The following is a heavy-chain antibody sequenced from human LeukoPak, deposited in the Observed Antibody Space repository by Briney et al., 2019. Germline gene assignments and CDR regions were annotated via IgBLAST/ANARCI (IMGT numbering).Heavy chain of an antibody. Sequence: GGSLRLSRAASGFTFSDYYMSWIRQAPGKGLEWVSYISSSGSTIYYADSVKGRFTISRDNAKNSLYLQMYSLRVEDTAVYYCARGFPARRGAFDIWGQGTKVTVSS. V-gene: IGHV3-11*04. D-gene: IGHD6-6*01. J-gene: IGHJ3*02. CDR1: GFTFSDYY. CDR3: ARGFPARRGAFDI. CDR2: ISSSGSTI.